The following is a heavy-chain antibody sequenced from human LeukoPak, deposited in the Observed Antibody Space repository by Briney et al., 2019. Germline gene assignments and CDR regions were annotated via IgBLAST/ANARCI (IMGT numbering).Heavy chain of an antibody. CDR1: GGSFSGYY. D-gene: IGHD3-10*02. Sequence: NASETLSLTCAVYGGSFSGYYWSWIRQPPGKGLEWIGEINHSGSTNYNPSLKSRVTISVDTSKNQFSLKLSSVTAADTAVYYCARAPMLASDYWGQGTLVTVSS. V-gene: IGHV4-34*01. CDR2: INHSGST. J-gene: IGHJ4*02. CDR3: ARAPMLASDY.